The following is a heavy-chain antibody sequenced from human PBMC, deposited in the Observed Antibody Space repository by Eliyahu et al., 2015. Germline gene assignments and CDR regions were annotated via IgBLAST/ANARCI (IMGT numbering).Heavy chain of an antibody. Sequence: QVQLVQSGAEVKKPGASVKVSCXASGYNFINYGXTWXRQAPGQGLEWMGWISADNGKTNYAQTLQGRVTMTADTSTTTAYMELRNLRPDDTAVYYCARERDRGTTFDYWGQGTLVTVSS. CDR3: ARERDRGTTFDY. J-gene: IGHJ4*02. CDR1: GYNFINYG. D-gene: IGHD3-16*01. CDR2: ISADNGKT. V-gene: IGHV1-18*01.